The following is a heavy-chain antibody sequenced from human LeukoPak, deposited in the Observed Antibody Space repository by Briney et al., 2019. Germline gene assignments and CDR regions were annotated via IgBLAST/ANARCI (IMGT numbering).Heavy chain of an antibody. CDR3: ASSKIVGATNDAFDI. J-gene: IGHJ3*02. CDR2: INPSGGST. Sequence: ASVKVSCKASGYTFTSYYMHWVRQATGQGLEWMGIINPSGGSTSYAQKFQGRVTMTRDTSTSTVYMELSSLRSEDTAVYYCASSKIVGATNDAFDIWGQGTMVTVSS. CDR1: GYTFTSYY. V-gene: IGHV1-46*01. D-gene: IGHD1-26*01.